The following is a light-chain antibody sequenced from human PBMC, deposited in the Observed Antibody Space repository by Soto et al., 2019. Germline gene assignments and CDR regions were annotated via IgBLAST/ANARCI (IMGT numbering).Light chain of an antibody. CDR2: GVS. CDR1: KNDIGSSDY. J-gene: IGLJ3*02. Sequence: QSALTQPASVSASPGQSITISCTGGKNDIGSSDYVSWYQQHPGKAPKLIIYGVSNWPSGTSDRFSGSKSGNTASLTISGLQTDDEADYYCSSSTSSNTLVFGGGTKLTVL. V-gene: IGLV2-14*01. CDR3: SSSTSSNTLV.